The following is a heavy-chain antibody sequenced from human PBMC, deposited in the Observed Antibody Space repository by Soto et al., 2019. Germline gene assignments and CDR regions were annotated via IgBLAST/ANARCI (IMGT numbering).Heavy chain of an antibody. CDR2: MNPNSGNT. Sequence: QVQLVQSGAEGKKPGASVKVSCKASGYTFTSYDINWVRQATGQGLEWMGWMNPNSGNTGYSQKFQGRVTMTRNTSISTAYMELSSLRSEDTAVYYCAAQYYEILTGYYRFDYWGQGTRVTFSS. CDR1: GYTFTSYD. D-gene: IGHD3-9*01. CDR3: AAQYYEILTGYYRFDY. J-gene: IGHJ4*02. V-gene: IGHV1-8*01.